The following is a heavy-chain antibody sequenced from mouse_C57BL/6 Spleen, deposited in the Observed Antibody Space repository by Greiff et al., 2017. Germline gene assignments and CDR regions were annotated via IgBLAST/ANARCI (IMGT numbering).Heavy chain of an antibody. Sequence: VQLQQSGPELVKPGASVKIPCKASGYTFTDYNMDWVKQSHGKSLEWIGDINPNNGGTIYNQKFKGKATLTVAKSSSTAYMALRRLTSEDTAVYCCEERGYAYAMDYWGQGTSVTVSS. CDR2: INPNNGGT. CDR3: EERGYAYAMDY. J-gene: IGHJ4*01. V-gene: IGHV1-18*01. D-gene: IGHD2-2*01. CDR1: GYTFTDYN.